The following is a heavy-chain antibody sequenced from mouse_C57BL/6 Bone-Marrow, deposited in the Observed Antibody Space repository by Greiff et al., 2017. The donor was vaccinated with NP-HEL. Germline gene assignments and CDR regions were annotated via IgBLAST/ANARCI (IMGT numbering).Heavy chain of an antibody. Sequence: QVQLQQSGPELVKPGASVKISCKASGYAFSSSWMNWVKQRPGKGLEWIGRIYPGDGDTNYNGKFKGKATLTADKSSSTAYMQLSSLTSEDSAVYFCARLITDWYFDVWGTGTTVTVSS. CDR1: GYAFSSSW. CDR3: ARLITDWYFDV. V-gene: IGHV1-82*01. CDR2: IYPGDGDT. J-gene: IGHJ1*03. D-gene: IGHD2-4*01.